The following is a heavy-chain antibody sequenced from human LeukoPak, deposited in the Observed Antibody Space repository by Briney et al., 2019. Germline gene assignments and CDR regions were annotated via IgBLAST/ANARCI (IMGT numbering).Heavy chain of an antibody. CDR2: ISSSSSYI. V-gene: IGHV3-21*04. CDR1: AFTYSSYS. CDR3: TRLHGGYPFDY. Sequence: GGSLRLSCAASAFTYSSYSMNWVRQAPGKGLEWVSSISSSSSYIYYADSVKGRFTISRDNAKNSLYLQMNSLRAEDTAVYYCTRLHGGYPFDYWGQGTLVTVSS. D-gene: IGHD2-15*01. J-gene: IGHJ4*02.